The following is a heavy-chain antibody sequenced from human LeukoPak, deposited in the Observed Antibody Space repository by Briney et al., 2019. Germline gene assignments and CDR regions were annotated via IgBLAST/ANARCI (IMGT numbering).Heavy chain of an antibody. CDR3: ARDSRYYYDRSGKTEDY. CDR1: GFTVSSNY. Sequence: PGGSLRLSCAASGFTVSSNYMSWVRQAPGKGLEWVSVIYSGDNTYYADSVKGRFTISRDNSKNTLYLQMNSLRAEDTAVYYCARDSRYYYDRSGKTEDYWGQGTLVTVSS. D-gene: IGHD3-22*01. V-gene: IGHV3-53*01. CDR2: IYSGDNT. J-gene: IGHJ4*02.